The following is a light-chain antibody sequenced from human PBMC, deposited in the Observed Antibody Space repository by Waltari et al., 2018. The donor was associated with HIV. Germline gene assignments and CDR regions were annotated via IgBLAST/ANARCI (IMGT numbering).Light chain of an antibody. Sequence: QSALTQPLSAPGSPGQSVTISCTGTSSDVGGYDYVSWYQQHPGKAPKLMLYEVTKRPSGVPDRFSGSKSGSTASLTVSGLQAEDEADYYCSSYAGSNNLIFGGGTKLTVL. CDR1: SSDVGGYDY. J-gene: IGLJ2*01. CDR2: EVT. V-gene: IGLV2-8*01. CDR3: SSYAGSNNLI.